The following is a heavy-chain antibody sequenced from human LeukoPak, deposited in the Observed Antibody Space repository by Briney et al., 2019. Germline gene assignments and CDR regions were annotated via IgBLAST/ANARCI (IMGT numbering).Heavy chain of an antibody. D-gene: IGHD5-18*01. CDR3: ARHGYSYGYPAGGYYGMDV. V-gene: IGHV5-51*01. CDR1: GYGFTSYW. J-gene: IGHJ6*02. Sequence: GESLKISCKGSGYGFTSYWIGWVRQMPGKGLEWMGIIYPGDSDTRYSPSFQGQVTISADKSISTAYLQWSSLKASDTAMYYCARHGYSYGYPAGGYYGMDVWGQGTTVTVSS. CDR2: IYPGDSDT.